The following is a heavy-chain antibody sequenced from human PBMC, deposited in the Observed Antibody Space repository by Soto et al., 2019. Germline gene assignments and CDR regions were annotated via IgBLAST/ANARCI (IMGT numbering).Heavy chain of an antibody. CDR3: AREMAGVGGEYDY. Sequence: QVQLVQSGAEVKNPGASVKVSCKTSGYTFTKYGVGWVRQAPGQGLEWMGWISGSSGNANYAEKVQGRITLTTDTSTSTAYIELRSRRSADTAVYYCAREMAGVGGEYDYWGQGTLVTVSS. CDR1: GYTFTKYG. CDR2: ISGSSGNA. D-gene: IGHD3-16*01. V-gene: IGHV1-18*01. J-gene: IGHJ4*02.